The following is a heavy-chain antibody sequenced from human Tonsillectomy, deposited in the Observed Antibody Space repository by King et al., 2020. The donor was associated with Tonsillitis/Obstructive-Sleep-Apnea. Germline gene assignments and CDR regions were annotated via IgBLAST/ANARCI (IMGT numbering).Heavy chain of an antibody. D-gene: IGHD2/OR15-2a*01. V-gene: IGHV4-61*01. CDR3: ATIGAPGGDYYMDI. CDR2: IYYSGST. Sequence: QLQESGPGLVKPSETLSLTCRVSGGSVSSGRYYWSWIRQPQGKGLEWIGYIYYSGSTNYTPSLKSRVIISVDKSKNQFSLKLSSVTAADTAVYYCATIGAPGGDYYMDIWGKGTTVTVSS. CDR1: GGSVSSGRYY. J-gene: IGHJ6*03.